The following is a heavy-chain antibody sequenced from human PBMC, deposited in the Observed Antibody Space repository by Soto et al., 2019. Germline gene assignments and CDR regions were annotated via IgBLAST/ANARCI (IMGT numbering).Heavy chain of an antibody. D-gene: IGHD6-19*01. V-gene: IGHV4-30-4*01. CDR1: GGSISSGDYY. CDR3: ARVSVSGWFGH. CDR2: IYYSGST. J-gene: IGHJ4*02. Sequence: LSLTCTVSGGSISSGDYYWSWIRQPPGKGLEWIGYIYYSGSTYYNPSLKSRVTISVDTSKNQFSLKLGSVTAADTAVYYCARVSVSGWFGHWGQGTLVTVSS.